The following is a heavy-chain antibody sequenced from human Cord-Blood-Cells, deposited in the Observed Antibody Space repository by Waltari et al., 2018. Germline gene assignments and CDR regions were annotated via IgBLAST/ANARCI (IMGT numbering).Heavy chain of an antibody. Sequence: QVQLVQSGAEVKKPGASVKVPCKASGYPFPSFGISWVRQAPGQGFEWMGGISAYNGNTNYAQKLQGRGTMTTDTSTSTAYMELRSLRSDDTAVYYCAREVATGYYDSSGYYHDAFDIWGQGTMVTVSS. V-gene: IGHV1-18*01. CDR1: GYPFPSFG. CDR3: AREVATGYYDSSGYYHDAFDI. J-gene: IGHJ3*02. CDR2: ISAYNGNT. D-gene: IGHD3-22*01.